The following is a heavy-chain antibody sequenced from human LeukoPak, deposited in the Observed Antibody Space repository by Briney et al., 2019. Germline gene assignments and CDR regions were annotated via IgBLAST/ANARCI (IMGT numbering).Heavy chain of an antibody. J-gene: IGHJ5*02. CDR3: SRRIVGGVDFFDP. V-gene: IGHV2-5*02. CDR1: GFSLATNGVR. D-gene: IGHD2-8*02. CDR2: ISWDDNK. Sequence: SGPTLVKPTQTLTLTCTFSGFSLATNGVRVGWSRQPPGKALEWLALISWDDNKYYSPSLESRLTIAKDTSKNQVVLVMTDMDPVDTATYYCSRRIVGGVDFFDPWGLGVLVTVSS.